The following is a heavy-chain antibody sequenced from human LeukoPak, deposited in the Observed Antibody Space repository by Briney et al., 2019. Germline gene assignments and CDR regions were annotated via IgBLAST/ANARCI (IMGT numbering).Heavy chain of an antibody. Sequence: SETLSLTCTVYGGSISSYYWIWIPQPPGQGLVGIVYIYYSGSTNYNPSLKSRVTISVDTSKNQFSLKLSSETAADTAVYDCARQLLPPWFDPWGQGTLVTVSS. CDR3: ARQLLPPWFDP. V-gene: IGHV4-59*01. D-gene: IGHD5-24*01. J-gene: IGHJ5*02. CDR2: IYYSGST. CDR1: GGSISSYY.